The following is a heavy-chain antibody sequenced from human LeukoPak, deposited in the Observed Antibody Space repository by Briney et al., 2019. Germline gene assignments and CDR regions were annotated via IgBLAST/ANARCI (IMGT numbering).Heavy chain of an antibody. CDR3: AKPFYYSGYDFAL. D-gene: IGHD5-12*01. V-gene: IGHV3-74*01. J-gene: IGHJ4*02. Sequence: GGSLRLSCAASGFTFSSYWMHWVRQAPGKGLVWVSRIKSDGSSTTYADSVKGRFTISRDNAKNMLYLQMNSLRAEDTAVYYCAKPFYYSGYDFALWGQGTLVTVSS. CDR1: GFTFSSYW. CDR2: IKSDGSST.